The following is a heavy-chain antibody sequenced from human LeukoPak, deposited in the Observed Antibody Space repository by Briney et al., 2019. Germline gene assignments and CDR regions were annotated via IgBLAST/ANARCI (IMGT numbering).Heavy chain of an antibody. CDR2: IWYDGSNK. CDR1: GFTFSSYG. D-gene: IGHD2-2*01. J-gene: IGHJ6*03. V-gene: IGHV3-33*01. CDR3: ARGDCSSTSCPYYYYYMDV. Sequence: PGGSLRLSCAASGFTFSSYGMHWVRQAPGKGLEWVAVIWYDGSNKYYADSVKGRFTISRDNSKNTLYLQMNSLRAEDTAVYYCARGDCSSTSCPYYYYYMDVWGKGTTVTVSS.